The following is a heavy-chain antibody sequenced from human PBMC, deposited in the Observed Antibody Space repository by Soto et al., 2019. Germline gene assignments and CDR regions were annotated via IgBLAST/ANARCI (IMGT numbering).Heavy chain of an antibody. CDR3: ARGGQWPPTRHFDP. D-gene: IGHD6-19*01. V-gene: IGHV1-18*01. J-gene: IGHJ5*02. CDR2: ISAYNGNT. Sequence: ASVKVSCKTSGYIFTSYGISWVRQAPGQGLEWMGWISAYNGNTNYAQELQGRVTMTTDTSTSTAYMELGSLRSGDTAVYYCARGGQWPPTRHFDPWGQGTLVTVSS. CDR1: GYIFTSYG.